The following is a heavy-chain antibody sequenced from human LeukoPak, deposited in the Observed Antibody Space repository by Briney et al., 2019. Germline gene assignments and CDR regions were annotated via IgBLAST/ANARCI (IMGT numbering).Heavy chain of an antibody. CDR1: GGTFSSYA. CDR2: IIPIFGTA. D-gene: IGHD2-21*01. V-gene: IGHV1-69*13. CDR3: AREGAVVSRNGAFDI. Sequence: SVKVSCKASGGTFSSYAISWVRQAPGQGLEWMGGIIPIFGTANYAQKFQGRVTITADESTSTAYMELSSLRSEDTAVYYCAREGAVVSRNGAFDIWGQGRMVTVSS. J-gene: IGHJ3*02.